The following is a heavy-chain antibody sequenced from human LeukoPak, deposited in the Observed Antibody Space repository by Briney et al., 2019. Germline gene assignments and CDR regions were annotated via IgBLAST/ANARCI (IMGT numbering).Heavy chain of an antibody. J-gene: IGHJ4*02. CDR3: ARGSGYFDWLNLDY. Sequence: ASVKLSCKASGGTFSSCAISWVRHAPGQGLEWMGGIIPIFGTANYAQKFQGRVTITTDGSTSTAYMELSSLRSEDTAVYYCARGSGYFDWLNLDYWGQGTLVTVSS. D-gene: IGHD3-9*01. V-gene: IGHV1-69*05. CDR1: GGTFSSCA. CDR2: IIPIFGTA.